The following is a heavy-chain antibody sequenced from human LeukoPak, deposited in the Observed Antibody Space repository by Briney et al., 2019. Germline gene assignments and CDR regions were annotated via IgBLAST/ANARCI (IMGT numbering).Heavy chain of an antibody. CDR1: EFSLSDFY. CDR2: SRTKARGYTT. J-gene: IGHJ2*01. Sequence: GGSLRLSCTASEFSLSDFYMDWVRQAPGKGLEWVGRSRTKARGYTTEYAASVRDRFTVSRDESRNSVYLQMNSLRAEDTAVYYCARERGVVRGVMKDWYFDLWGRGTLVTVSS. D-gene: IGHD3-10*01. CDR3: ARERGVVRGVMKDWYFDL. V-gene: IGHV3-72*01.